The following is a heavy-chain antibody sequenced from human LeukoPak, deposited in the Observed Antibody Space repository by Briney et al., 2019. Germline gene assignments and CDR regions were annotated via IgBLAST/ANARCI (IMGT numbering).Heavy chain of an antibody. V-gene: IGHV1-69*05. D-gene: IGHD3-22*01. CDR3: ARGDYDSSGCYYYCDY. Sequence: SVKVSCKASGGTFSSYAISWVRQAPGQGLEWMGGIIPIFGTANYAQKFQGRVTITTDESTSTAYMELSSLRSENTAEYYCARGDYDSSGCYYYCDYWGQGTLVTVSS. CDR2: IIPIFGTA. CDR1: GGTFSSYA. J-gene: IGHJ4*02.